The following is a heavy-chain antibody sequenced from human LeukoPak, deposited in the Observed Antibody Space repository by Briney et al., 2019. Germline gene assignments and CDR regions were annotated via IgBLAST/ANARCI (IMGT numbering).Heavy chain of an antibody. CDR1: GFTFSSYA. Sequence: GGSLRLSCAASGFTFSSYAMHWVRQAPGKGLEWVAVISYDGSNKYYADSVKGRFTISRDNSKNTLYLQMNSLRAEDTAVYYCAGSEDNYYDSSGPWWYFDLWGRGTLVTVSS. D-gene: IGHD3-22*01. CDR3: AGSEDNYYDSSGPWWYFDL. V-gene: IGHV3-30-3*01. CDR2: ISYDGSNK. J-gene: IGHJ2*01.